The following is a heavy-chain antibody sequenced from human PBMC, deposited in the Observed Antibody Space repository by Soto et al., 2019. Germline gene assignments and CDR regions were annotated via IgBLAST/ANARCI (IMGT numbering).Heavy chain of an antibody. CDR2: ISGRGGST. D-gene: IGHD6-13*01. CDR3: AKDSKAAAGTRFDP. Sequence: EVQLLESGGGLVQPGGSLRLSCAASGFTFSSYAMSWVRQAPGKGLEWVSAISGRGGSTYYADSVKGRFTISRDNSKNPLYLKMNSLRAEDTAVYYCAKDSKAAAGTRFDPWGQGTLVTVSS. CDR1: GFTFSSYA. V-gene: IGHV3-23*01. J-gene: IGHJ5*02.